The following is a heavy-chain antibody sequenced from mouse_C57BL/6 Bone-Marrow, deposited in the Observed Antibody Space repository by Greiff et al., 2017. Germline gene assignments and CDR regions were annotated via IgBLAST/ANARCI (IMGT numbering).Heavy chain of an antibody. D-gene: IGHD2-14*01. CDR2: INPKNGGT. CDR1: GYTFTDYY. J-gene: IGHJ3*01. V-gene: IGHV1-26*01. Sequence: VQLQQSGPELVKPGASVKISCKASGYTFTDYYMNWVKQSHGKSLEWIGDINPKNGGTSYNQKFKGKATLTVDKSSSTAYMVLRSLTSEDSAVYYCERDGYYGYDFGYWGQGTLVTVSA. CDR3: ERDGYYGYDFGY.